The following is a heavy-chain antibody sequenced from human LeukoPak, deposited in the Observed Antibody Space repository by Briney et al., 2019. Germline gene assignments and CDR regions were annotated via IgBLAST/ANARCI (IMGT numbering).Heavy chain of an antibody. Sequence: SETLSLTCTVSGGSISSYYWSWIRQPAGKGLEWLGRIYTSGSTNYNPSLKSRVTMSVDTSKNQFSLKLSSVTAADTAVYYCARSYSSSSPFDYWGQGTLVTVSS. CDR3: ARSYSSSSPFDY. CDR2: IYTSGST. D-gene: IGHD6-6*01. J-gene: IGHJ4*02. CDR1: GGSISSYY. V-gene: IGHV4-4*07.